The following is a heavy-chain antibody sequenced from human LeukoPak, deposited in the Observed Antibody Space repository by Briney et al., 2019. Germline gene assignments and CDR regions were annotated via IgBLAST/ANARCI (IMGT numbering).Heavy chain of an antibody. CDR2: IHSDGSNK. Sequence: GGSLRLSCAASGFTFSSYTMHWVRQAPGKGLEWVAFIHSDGSNKHYADSVKGRFTISRENSKNTLYLQMNSLRAEDTALYYCARDSSTWYGGAYYYYMDVWGKGTTVTVSS. CDR3: ARDSSTWYGGAYYYYMDV. J-gene: IGHJ6*03. CDR1: GFTFSSYT. V-gene: IGHV3-30*02. D-gene: IGHD6-13*01.